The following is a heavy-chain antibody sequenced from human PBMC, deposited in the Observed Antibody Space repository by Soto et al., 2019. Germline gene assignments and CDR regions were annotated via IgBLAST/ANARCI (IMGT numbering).Heavy chain of an antibody. J-gene: IGHJ4*02. Sequence: GESLKISCAASGFTFSSYGMHWVRQAPGKGLEWVAVISYDGSNKYYPGSVKGRFTISRENAKNSLFLQMNSLRAGDTAVYYCARLGRDGFFDYWGQGTLVTVSS. D-gene: IGHD2-15*01. CDR2: ISYDGSNK. CDR1: GFTFSSYG. V-gene: IGHV3-30*03. CDR3: ARLGRDGFFDY.